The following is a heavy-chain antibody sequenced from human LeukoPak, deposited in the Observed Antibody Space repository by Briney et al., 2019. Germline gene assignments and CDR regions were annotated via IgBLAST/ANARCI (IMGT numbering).Heavy chain of an antibody. CDR3: ARGDYYDSSGYYFPDAFDI. CDR2: IWYDGSNK. J-gene: IGHJ3*02. D-gene: IGHD3-22*01. CDR1: GFTFSTYG. V-gene: IGHV3-33*08. Sequence: GGSLRLSCAASGFTFSTYGMHWVRQAPGKGLEWVAVIWYDGSNKYYADSVKGRFTISRDNSKNTLYLQMNSLRAEDTAVYYCARGDYYDSSGYYFPDAFDIWGQGTMVTVSS.